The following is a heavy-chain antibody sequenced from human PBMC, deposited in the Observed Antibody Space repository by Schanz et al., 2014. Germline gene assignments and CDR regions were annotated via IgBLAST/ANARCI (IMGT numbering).Heavy chain of an antibody. Sequence: QVQLVESCCFFFPPFVSLRLSCTASGFPFSDYYMSWIRQAPGKGLEWVSYISSDNNYAYYADSMRGRFTISRDNAKNSLYLQMNSLRAEDTAVYYCARSYHDDDDYTRALDMWGQGTMVTVSS. CDR2: ISSDNNYA. D-gene: IGHD3-16*01. V-gene: IGHV3-11*06. CDR3: ARSYHDDDDYTRALDM. J-gene: IGHJ3*02. CDR1: GFPFSDYY.